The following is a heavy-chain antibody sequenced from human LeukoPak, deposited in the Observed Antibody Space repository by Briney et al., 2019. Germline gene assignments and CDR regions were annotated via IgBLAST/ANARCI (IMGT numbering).Heavy chain of an antibody. J-gene: IGHJ4*02. CDR2: IVPILGTA. Sequence: ASVKVSCKAPGGSYGRYAVSWVRQAPGQGLEWMGGIVPILGTANYAQKFQGRVTITADDSTGTAYMELTSLRSADTAVYYCARSQGYSYGSSYWGQGTLVTVSS. V-gene: IGHV1-69*13. D-gene: IGHD5-18*01. CDR3: ARSQGYSYGSSY. CDR1: GGSYGRYA.